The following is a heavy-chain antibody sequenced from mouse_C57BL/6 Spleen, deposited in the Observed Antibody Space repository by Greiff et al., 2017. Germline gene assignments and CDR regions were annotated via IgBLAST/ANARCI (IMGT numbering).Heavy chain of an antibody. J-gene: IGHJ4*01. V-gene: IGHV1-53*01. CDR1: GYTFTSYW. D-gene: IGHD2-1*01. Sequence: QVQLQQSGTELVKPGASVKLSCKASGYTFTSYWMHWVKQRPGQGLEWIGNINPSNGGTNYNEKFKSKATLTVDKSSSTAYMQLSSLTSEDSAVYYCAREGVYFYYAMDYWGQGTSVTVSS. CDR2: INPSNGGT. CDR3: AREGVYFYYAMDY.